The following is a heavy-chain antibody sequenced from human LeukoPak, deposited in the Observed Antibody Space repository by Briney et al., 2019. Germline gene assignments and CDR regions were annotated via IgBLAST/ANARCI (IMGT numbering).Heavy chain of an antibody. D-gene: IGHD6-13*01. CDR3: AKSSSWLYYFDY. CDR2: ISSSSSTI. J-gene: IGHJ4*02. CDR1: GFTFSSYS. Sequence: EGSLRLSCAASGFTFSSYSMNWVRQAPGKGLEWVSYISSSSSTIYYADPVKGRLTISRDNAKNSLYLQMNSLRDEDTAVYYCAKSSSWLYYFDYWGQGTLVTVSS. V-gene: IGHV3-48*02.